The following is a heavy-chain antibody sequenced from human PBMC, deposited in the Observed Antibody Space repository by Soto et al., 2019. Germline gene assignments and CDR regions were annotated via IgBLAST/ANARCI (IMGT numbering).Heavy chain of an antibody. CDR3: ARYDFGTFDN. CDR1: GGSFSGYY. V-gene: IGHV4-34*01. CDR2: IYHTETT. J-gene: IGHJ4*02. Sequence: SETLSLTCAVYGGSFSGYYWSWIRQPPGKGLEWIGEIYHTETTNYAPSLKSRVTISLDKSMNQFSLRFNSVTPADTAVYYCARYDFGTFDNWGQGIRVTVSS. D-gene: IGHD4-17*01.